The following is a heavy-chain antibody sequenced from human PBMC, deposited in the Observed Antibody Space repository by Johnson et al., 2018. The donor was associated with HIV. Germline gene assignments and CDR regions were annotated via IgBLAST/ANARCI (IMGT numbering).Heavy chain of an antibody. J-gene: IGHJ3*02. CDR2: ISYDGNHK. V-gene: IGHV3-30*04. D-gene: IGHD3-3*01. Sequence: QVQLVESGGGVVQPGRSLRLSCAASGFTFSNYALHCVRQAPGKGLEWVALISYDGNHKNYADSVKGRFTISRDNSKNTLYLQMNSLRAEDTAVYYCARVSRSGYYLVRVFDIWGQGTMVTVSS. CDR3: ARVSRSGYYLVRVFDI. CDR1: GFTFSNYA.